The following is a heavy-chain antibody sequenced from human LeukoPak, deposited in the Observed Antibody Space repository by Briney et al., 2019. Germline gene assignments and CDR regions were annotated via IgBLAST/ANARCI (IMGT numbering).Heavy chain of an antibody. D-gene: IGHD5-18*01. CDR1: GFTVSSNY. CDR3: ARVGDGYGYFSLYYYYYGMDV. Sequence: GGSLRLSCAASGFTVSSNYMSWVRQAPGKGLEWVSVIYSGGSTYYADSVKGRFTISRDNSKNSLYLQMNSLRAEDTAVYYCARVGDGYGYFSLYYYYYGMDVWGQGTTVTVSS. J-gene: IGHJ6*02. CDR2: IYSGGST. V-gene: IGHV3-53*01.